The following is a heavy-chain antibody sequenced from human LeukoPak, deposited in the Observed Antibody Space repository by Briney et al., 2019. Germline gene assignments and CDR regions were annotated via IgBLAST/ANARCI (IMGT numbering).Heavy chain of an antibody. CDR3: ARDLTLRRDGYNYGDY. CDR1: GFTVSSNY. Sequence: GGSLRLSCAASGFTVSSNYMSWVHQAPGEGLEWASVIYSGGSTYYADSVTGRFTISRDNAKNSLYLQMNSLRAEDTAVYYCARDLTLRRDGYNYGDYWGQGTLVTVSS. CDR2: IYSGGST. V-gene: IGHV3-66*01. D-gene: IGHD5-12*01. J-gene: IGHJ4*02.